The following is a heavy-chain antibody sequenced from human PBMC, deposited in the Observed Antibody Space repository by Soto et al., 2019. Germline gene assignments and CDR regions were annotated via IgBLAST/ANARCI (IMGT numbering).Heavy chain of an antibody. Sequence: QVQLQESGPGLVKPSETLSLTCSVSGDSVSSYYWSWIRQPPGKGLEWIGYVYYDGSTNYNPSLGSRVPISIDTSKSQVSLKWNSVTAADTAVYHCARGIRSPTVYYGLDVWGQGTTVAVSS. J-gene: IGHJ6*02. CDR3: ARGIRSPTVYYGLDV. CDR1: GDSVSSYY. CDR2: VYYDGST. V-gene: IGHV4-59*02. D-gene: IGHD3-3*01.